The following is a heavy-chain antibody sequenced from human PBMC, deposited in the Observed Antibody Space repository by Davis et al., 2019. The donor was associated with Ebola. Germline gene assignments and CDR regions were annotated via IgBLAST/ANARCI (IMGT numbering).Heavy chain of an antibody. D-gene: IGHD5-12*01. Sequence: AGSLTLSCAASGFTFSSYGMHWVRQAPGKGLEWVAGIWNHGNDWLYAASVRGRITISRDTSKHTLYLQMNRLRVEDTSVYYCASDPATSGYYAWVDPWGQGGRVAVSS. CDR1: GFTFSSYG. V-gene: IGHV3-33*01. J-gene: IGHJ5*02. CDR2: IWNHGNDW. CDR3: ASDPATSGYYAWVDP.